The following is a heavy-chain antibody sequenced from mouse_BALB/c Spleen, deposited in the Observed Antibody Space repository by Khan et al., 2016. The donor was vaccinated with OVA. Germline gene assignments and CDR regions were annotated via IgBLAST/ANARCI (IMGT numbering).Heavy chain of an antibody. J-gene: IGHJ2*01. CDR2: ISYSGRT. D-gene: IGHD1-1*01. CDR1: GYSITSDYA. CDR3: ARSGAITTVVATVFDY. Sequence: EVQLQESGPGLVKPSQSLSLTCTVTGYSITSDYAWNWIRQFPGNKLEWMGYISYSGRTSYNPSLKSRISITRDTSKNQFFLQLNSVTTEDTATYYCARSGAITTVVATVFDYWGQGTTLTVSS. V-gene: IGHV3-2*02.